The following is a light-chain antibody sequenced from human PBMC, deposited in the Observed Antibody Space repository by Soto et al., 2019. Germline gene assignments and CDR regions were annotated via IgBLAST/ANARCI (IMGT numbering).Light chain of an antibody. CDR3: QQYFYGLPIT. V-gene: IGKV3-15*01. Sequence: EIQMTQSPATLSVSPGERATLSCRTSQSVTNNLAWYQQKPGQAPRLLIYSASTRATGIPARFSGSGSGTEFSLTISSLQPEDSAVYYCQQYFYGLPITFGGGTKVEIK. J-gene: IGKJ4*01. CDR2: SAS. CDR1: QSVTNN.